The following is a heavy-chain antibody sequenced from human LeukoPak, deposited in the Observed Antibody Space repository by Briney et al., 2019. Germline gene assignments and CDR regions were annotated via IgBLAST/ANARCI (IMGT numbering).Heavy chain of an antibody. CDR3: AKGYSFGPHYFDY. Sequence: GGSLRLSCAASGFTFSAYGMHWVRQAPGKGLEWVAVIWYDGSIKNYADSVKGRFTISRDNSKNTLYLQMNSLRVEDTAVYYCAKGYSFGPHYFDYWGQGTLVTVSS. V-gene: IGHV3-33*06. D-gene: IGHD5-12*01. CDR2: IWYDGSIK. J-gene: IGHJ4*02. CDR1: GFTFSAYG.